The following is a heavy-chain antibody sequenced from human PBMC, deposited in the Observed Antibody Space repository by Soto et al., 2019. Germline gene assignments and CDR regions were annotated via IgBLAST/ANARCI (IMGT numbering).Heavy chain of an antibody. CDR1: GDSISSGGYY. J-gene: IGHJ4*02. D-gene: IGHD3-22*01. CDR2: IYYSGST. Sequence: SETLSLTCTVSGDSISSGGYYWSWIRQHPGKGLEWIGYIYYSGSTYYNPSLKSRVTISVDTSKNQFSLKLSSVTAADTAVYYCARGPRITMIVVVITASYYFDYWGQGTLVTVSS. CDR3: ARGPRITMIVVVITASYYFDY. V-gene: IGHV4-31*03.